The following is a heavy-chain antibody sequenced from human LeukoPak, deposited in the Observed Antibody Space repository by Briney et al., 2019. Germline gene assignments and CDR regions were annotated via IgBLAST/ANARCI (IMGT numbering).Heavy chain of an antibody. CDR3: VQSSPTIDY. CDR2: INSDGSST. CDR1: GFTFSSYW. Sequence: GGSLRLSCVASGFTFSSYWIHWVRQAPGKGLVWVSRINSDGSSTTYADSVKGRFTISRDNAKNTLWLQKNSLRAEDTAVYYCVQSSPTIDYWGQGTLVTVSS. J-gene: IGHJ4*02. V-gene: IGHV3-74*01. D-gene: IGHD5-12*01.